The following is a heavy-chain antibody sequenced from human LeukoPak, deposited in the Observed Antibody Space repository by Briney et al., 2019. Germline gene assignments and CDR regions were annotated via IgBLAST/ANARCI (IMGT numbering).Heavy chain of an antibody. CDR2: ISYDGSNK. Sequence: PGGSLRLSCAASGFTFSSYGMHWVRQAPGKGLEWVAVISYDGSNKYYADSVKGRFTISRDNSKNTLYLQMNSLRAEDTAVYYCAKETTGYYYGQYDAFDIWGQGTMVTVSS. CDR1: GFTFSSYG. V-gene: IGHV3-30*18. D-gene: IGHD3-22*01. CDR3: AKETTGYYYGQYDAFDI. J-gene: IGHJ3*02.